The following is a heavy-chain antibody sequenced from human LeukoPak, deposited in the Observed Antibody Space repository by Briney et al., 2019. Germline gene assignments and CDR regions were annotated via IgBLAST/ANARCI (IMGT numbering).Heavy chain of an antibody. V-gene: IGHV5-51*01. CDR2: IYPGDSDT. D-gene: IGHD3-22*01. CDR1: GYSFASYW. Sequence: GESLKISCKGSGYSFASYWLGWVRQMPGKGLEYMGIIYPGDSDTRYNPSFQGQVTISADKSISTTYLQWSSLKASDSAMYYCARRDDSKAFDIWGQGTVVTVSS. CDR3: ARRDDSKAFDI. J-gene: IGHJ3*02.